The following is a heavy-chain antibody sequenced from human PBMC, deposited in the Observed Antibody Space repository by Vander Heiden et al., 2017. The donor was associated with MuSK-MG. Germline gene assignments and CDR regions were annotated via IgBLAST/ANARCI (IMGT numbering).Heavy chain of an antibody. CDR2: IYYSGST. J-gene: IGHJ4*02. CDR3: ARIFIGGNSAFDY. D-gene: IGHD3-3*01. Sequence: QVQLQESGPGLVKPSQTLSLTCTVSGCSISSGGYYWSWIRQHPGKGLEWIGYIYYSGSTYYNPSLKSRVTISVDTSKNQFSLKLSSVTAADTAVYYCARIFIGGNSAFDYWGQGTLVTVSS. CDR1: GCSISSGGYY. V-gene: IGHV4-31*03.